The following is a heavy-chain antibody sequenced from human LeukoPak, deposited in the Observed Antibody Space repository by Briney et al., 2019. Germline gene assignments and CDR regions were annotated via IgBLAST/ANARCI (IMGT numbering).Heavy chain of an antibody. CDR1: GGSFSGYY. CDR2: INHSGST. D-gene: IGHD3-3*01. J-gene: IGHJ6*03. Sequence: SETLSLTCAVYGGSFSGYYWSWIRQPPGKGLEWIGEINHSGSTNYNPSLKSRVTISVDTSKNQFSLKLSSVTAVDTAVYYCAREPVEWFYPYYYYYMDVWGKGTTVTVSS. CDR3: AREPVEWFYPYYYYYMDV. V-gene: IGHV4-34*01.